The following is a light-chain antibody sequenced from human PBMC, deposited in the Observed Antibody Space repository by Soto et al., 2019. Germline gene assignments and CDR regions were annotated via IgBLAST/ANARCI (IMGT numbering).Light chain of an antibody. J-gene: IGKJ1*01. V-gene: IGKV3-11*01. CDR2: GSS. CDR3: QQRSNWHRT. CDR1: QSTTY. Sequence: VLTQSPGPLSLSQGAKASFSCRASQSTTYLAWYQQKPGQAPRLLIYGSSTRAPGTPDRFSASGSGKDFTLTISSLDHEDFEVYYCQQRSNWHRTFGQGTTGDIK.